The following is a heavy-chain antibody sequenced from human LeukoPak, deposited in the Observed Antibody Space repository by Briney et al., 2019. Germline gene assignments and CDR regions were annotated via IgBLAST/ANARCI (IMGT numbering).Heavy chain of an antibody. Sequence: SETLSLTCTVSGGSISSYYWSWIRQPPGKGLEWIGYIYYSGTTTYNPSLKSRVTISLDTSKKQFSLKLSSVTAADTAVYYYGWLDPWGQGTLVTVSS. V-gene: IGHV4-59*01. CDR2: IYYSGTT. CDR3: GWLDP. CDR1: GGSISSYY. J-gene: IGHJ5*02.